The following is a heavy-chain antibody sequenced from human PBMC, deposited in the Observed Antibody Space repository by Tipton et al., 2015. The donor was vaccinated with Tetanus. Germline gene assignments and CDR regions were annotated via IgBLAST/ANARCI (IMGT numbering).Heavy chain of an antibody. Sequence: QSGAEVKKPGESLKISCKGSGYTFTNYWIGWVRQMPGKGLGWMGIIYPGDSDTRYSPSFQGQVTISADKSITTAYLQWSSLRASDPAMSYCARRGGGDLDHWGQGTLVTASS. D-gene: IGHD2-21*02. CDR3: ARRGGGDLDH. V-gene: IGHV5-51*01. J-gene: IGHJ4*02. CDR1: GYTFTNYW. CDR2: IYPGDSDT.